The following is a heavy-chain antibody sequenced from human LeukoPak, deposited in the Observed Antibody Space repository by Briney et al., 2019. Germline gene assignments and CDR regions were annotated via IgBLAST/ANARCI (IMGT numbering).Heavy chain of an antibody. J-gene: IGHJ6*04. V-gene: IGHV4-39*01. CDR1: AGSISNGDYY. Sequence: SETLSLTCSVSAGSISNGDYYWGWIRQAPGKGLEWIGCIFYGESTHYNPSLKSRVTISVDTSKNQFSLKLSSVTAADTAVYYCARHRGGAVAALTLDVWGKGTTVTVSS. CDR3: ARHRGGAVAALTLDV. D-gene: IGHD6-19*01. CDR2: IFYGEST.